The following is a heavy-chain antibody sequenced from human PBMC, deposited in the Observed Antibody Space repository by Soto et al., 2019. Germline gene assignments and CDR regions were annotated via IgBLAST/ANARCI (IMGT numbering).Heavy chain of an antibody. D-gene: IGHD3-16*01. CDR3: ARWLRLGGYYYYGMDV. Sequence: EVQLVESGGGLVQPGVSLRLSCAASGFTFSSYEMNWVRQAPGKGLEWVSSISSSGSTIYYADSVKGRFTISRDNAKKSLYRQMNSLRADDTAVYYCARWLRLGGYYYYGMDVWGQGTTVTV. CDR2: ISSSGSTI. V-gene: IGHV3-48*03. CDR1: GFTFSSYE. J-gene: IGHJ6*02.